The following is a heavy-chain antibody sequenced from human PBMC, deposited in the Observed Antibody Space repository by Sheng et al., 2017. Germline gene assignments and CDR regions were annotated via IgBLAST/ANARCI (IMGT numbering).Heavy chain of an antibody. CDR2: IYSGGST. CDR3: AREMKGWSGYYLVRWFDP. Sequence: EVQLVESGGGLVQPGGSLRLSCAASGFTVSSNYMSWVRQAPGKGLEWVSVIYSGGSTYYADSVKGRFTISRDNSKNTLYLQMNSLRAEDTAVYYCAREMKGWSGYYLVRWFDPWGQGTLVTVSS. CDR1: GFTVSSNY. D-gene: IGHD3-3*01. J-gene: IGHJ5*02. V-gene: IGHV3-66*02.